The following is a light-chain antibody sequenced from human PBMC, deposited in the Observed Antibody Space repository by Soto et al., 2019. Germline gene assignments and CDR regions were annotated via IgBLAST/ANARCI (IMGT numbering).Light chain of an antibody. Sequence: NFMLTQPHSVSESPGKTVTISCTRSSGNIASKYVQWYQQRPGSATSTVIYEYYERPSGVPDRFSCAIDSSSNSASLTISGLKTDDVADYCWQSYDKDNVVFGGGTKLTVI. J-gene: IGLJ2*01. CDR1: SGNIASKY. CDR3: QSYDKDNVV. V-gene: IGLV6-57*04. CDR2: EYY.